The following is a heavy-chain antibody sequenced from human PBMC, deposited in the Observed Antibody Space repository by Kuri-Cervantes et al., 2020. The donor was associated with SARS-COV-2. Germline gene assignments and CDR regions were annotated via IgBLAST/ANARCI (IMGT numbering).Heavy chain of an antibody. Sequence: GESLKISCAASGFTVSSNYMSWVRQAPGKGLVWVSRISNDGTYTDYADSVKGRFTISRDNSKNTLYLQMNSLRAEDTAVYYCAKSRGDYGYYFDYWGQGTLVTVSS. CDR1: GFTVSSNY. J-gene: IGHJ4*02. CDR2: ISNDGTYT. V-gene: IGHV3-53*05. CDR3: AKSRGDYGYYFDY. D-gene: IGHD4-17*01.